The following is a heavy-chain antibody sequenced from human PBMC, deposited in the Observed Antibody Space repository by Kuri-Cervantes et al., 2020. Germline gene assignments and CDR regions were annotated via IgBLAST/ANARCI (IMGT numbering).Heavy chain of an antibody. CDR2: FGASGVRT. J-gene: IGHJ3*02. V-gene: IGHV3-23*01. CDR3: ARGGQQLFAFDI. D-gene: IGHD6-13*01. CDR1: GFTFSSYA. Sequence: GESLKISCAASGFTFSSYAMSWVRQPPGKGLEWVSAFGASGVRTYYADSVKGRFTISRDNSKNTLYLQMNSLRAEDTAVYYCARGGQQLFAFDIWGQGTMVTVSS.